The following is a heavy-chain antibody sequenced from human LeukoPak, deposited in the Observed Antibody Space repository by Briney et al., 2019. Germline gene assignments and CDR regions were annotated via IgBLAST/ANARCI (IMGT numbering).Heavy chain of an antibody. CDR3: ARDTGTDYFDY. CDR1: GFTFGSYA. Sequence: PGGSLRLSCAASGFTFGSYAMHWVRQAPGKGLEWVAVISYGGSNKYYADSVKGRFTISRDNSKNTLYLQMNSLRAEDTAVYYCARDTGTDYFDYWGQGTLVTVSS. CDR2: ISYGGSNK. D-gene: IGHD2-8*02. V-gene: IGHV3-30-3*01. J-gene: IGHJ4*02.